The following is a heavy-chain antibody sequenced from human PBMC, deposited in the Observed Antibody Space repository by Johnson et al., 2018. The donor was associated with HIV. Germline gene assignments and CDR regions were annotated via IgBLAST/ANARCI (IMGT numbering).Heavy chain of an antibody. D-gene: IGHD2-8*02. CDR2: IKQDGTEK. J-gene: IGHJ3*02. V-gene: IGHV3-7*01. CDR3: AKSGLFVLVVYAPDVFDI. Sequence: VQLVESGGGLVQSGGCLRLSCAASGFTFSNYAMTWVRQAPGQGLEWVADIKQDGTEKYYLDSVKGRFTISRDNAKKSLYLQMNSLRPEDTAVYYCAKSGLFVLVVYAPDVFDIWGQGTMVTVSS. CDR1: GFTFSNYA.